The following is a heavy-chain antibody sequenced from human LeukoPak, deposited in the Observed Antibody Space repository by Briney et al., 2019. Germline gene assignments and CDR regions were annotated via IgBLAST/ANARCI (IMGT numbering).Heavy chain of an antibody. CDR2: MNSDGSST. V-gene: IGHV3-74*03. D-gene: IGHD5-18*01. CDR3: VRVGGYSYGSLDS. CDR1: GFTFSSYW. Sequence: PGGSLRLSCAASGFTFSSYWMHWVRQAPGKGLAWVSRMNSDGSSTTYADSVKGRFTISRDNAKNTLYLQMNSLRAEDTAVYYCVRVGGYSYGSLDSWGQGTLVTVSS. J-gene: IGHJ4*02.